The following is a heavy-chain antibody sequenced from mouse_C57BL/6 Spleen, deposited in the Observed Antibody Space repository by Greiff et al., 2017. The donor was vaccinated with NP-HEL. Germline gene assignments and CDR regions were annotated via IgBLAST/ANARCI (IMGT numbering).Heavy chain of an antibody. CDR1: GFTFSSYG. V-gene: IGHV5-6*01. D-gene: IGHD2-2*01. CDR2: ISSGGSYT. J-gene: IGHJ2*01. Sequence: EVHLVESGGDLVKPGGSLKLSCAASGFTFSSYGMSWVRQTPDKRLEWVATISSGGSYTYYPDSVKGRFTISRDNAKNTLYLQMSSLKSEDTAMYDCARHGVTTNYFDYWGQGTTLTVSS. CDR3: ARHGVTTNYFDY.